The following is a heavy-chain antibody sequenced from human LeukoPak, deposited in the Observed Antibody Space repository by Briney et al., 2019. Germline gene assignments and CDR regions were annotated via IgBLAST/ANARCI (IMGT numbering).Heavy chain of an antibody. CDR3: AKDSGYTYVHAFDI. J-gene: IGHJ3*02. CDR1: AFTFSYYA. CDR2: LSGSGGST. V-gene: IGHV3-23*01. D-gene: IGHD5-18*01. Sequence: GGSLRLSCAASAFTFSYYAMSWVNQSPGKGLEWVSGLSGSGGSTYYADSVKGRFTISRDNSKNTLYLQMSSLRAEDTAVYYCAKDSGYTYVHAFDIWGQGTMVTVSS.